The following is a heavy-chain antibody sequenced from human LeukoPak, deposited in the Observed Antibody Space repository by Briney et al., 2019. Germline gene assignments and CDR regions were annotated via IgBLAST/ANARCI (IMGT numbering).Heavy chain of an antibody. D-gene: IGHD3-10*01. CDR3: ARDMVRGVKAYLSWFDP. CDR2: MYVSGST. Sequence: SETLSLTCTVSGDSISSYYWSWIRQPAGKGLEWIGRMYVSGSTNYNPSLKSRVTMSVDTSKNQFSLKMTSVTAADTAFYYCARDMVRGVKAYLSWFDPWGQGTLVTVSS. V-gene: IGHV4-4*07. J-gene: IGHJ5*02. CDR1: GDSISSYY.